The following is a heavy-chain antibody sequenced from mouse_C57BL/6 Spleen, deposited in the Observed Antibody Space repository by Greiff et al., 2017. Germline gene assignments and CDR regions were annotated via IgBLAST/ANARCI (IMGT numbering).Heavy chain of an antibody. D-gene: IGHD2-3*01. Sequence: QVQLKQPGAELVRPGSSVKLSCKASGYTFTSYWMHWVKQRPIQGLEWIGNIDPSDSETHYNQKFKNKATLTVDKSSSTAYMQLSSLTSEDSAVYYGAREGRGGYSWYFDVWGTGTTVTVSS. J-gene: IGHJ1*03. V-gene: IGHV1-52*01. CDR1: GYTFTSYW. CDR2: IDPSDSET. CDR3: AREGRGGYSWYFDV.